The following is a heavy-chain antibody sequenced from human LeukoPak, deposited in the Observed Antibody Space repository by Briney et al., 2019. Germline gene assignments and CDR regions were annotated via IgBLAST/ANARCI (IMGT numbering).Heavy chain of an antibody. CDR3: ARCEAAAESPIDY. Sequence: PSETLSLTCTVSGGSISSSSYYWGWIRQPPGKGLEWIGSIYYSGSTYYNPSLKSRVTISVDTSKDQFSLKLSSVTAADTAVYYCARCEAAAESPIDYWGQRTLVTVSS. CDR1: GGSISSSSYY. D-gene: IGHD6-13*01. CDR2: IYYSGST. V-gene: IGHV4-39*01. J-gene: IGHJ4*02.